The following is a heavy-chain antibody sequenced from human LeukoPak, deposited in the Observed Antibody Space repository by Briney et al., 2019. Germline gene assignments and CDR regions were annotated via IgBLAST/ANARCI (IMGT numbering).Heavy chain of an antibody. Sequence: PGGSLRLSCAASGFTFTSYWMSWMRQAPGKGLQWVANIKHDGSEQYYVDSAKGRFTISRDNAKNSLYMQMNSLGVEDTAVYYCKSGGAAPGNFDYWGQGALVTVSS. CDR3: KSGGAAPGNFDY. CDR2: IKHDGSEQ. J-gene: IGHJ4*02. CDR1: GFTFTSYW. D-gene: IGHD6-13*01. V-gene: IGHV3-7*01.